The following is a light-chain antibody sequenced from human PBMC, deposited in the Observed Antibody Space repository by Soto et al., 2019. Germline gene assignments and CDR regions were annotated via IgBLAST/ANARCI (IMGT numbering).Light chain of an antibody. CDR3: SSYAGSNNLV. V-gene: IGLV2-8*01. CDR2: EVS. CDR1: SSDVGGYNY. J-gene: IGLJ2*01. Sequence: QSALTQPPSASGSPGQSVTISCTGTSSDVGGYNYVSWYQQHLGKAPKLMIYEVSKRPSGVADRFSGSKSGNTASLTVSGLQAEDEADYYCSSYAGSNNLVFGGGTQLTVL.